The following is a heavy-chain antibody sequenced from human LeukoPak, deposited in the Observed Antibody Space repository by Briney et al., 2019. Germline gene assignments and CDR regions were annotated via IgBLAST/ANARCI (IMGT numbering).Heavy chain of an antibody. CDR1: GFTFSSCG. CDR2: IGPTGTDR. D-gene: IGHD1-14*01. CDR3: ATETIGRHYDY. Sequence: GGSLRLSCAASGFTFSSCGFNWVRQAPGKGVEWVSSIGPTGTDRYYADSVRGRFTISRDNAKNSMYLQMDSLRDEDTAVYYCATETIGRHYDYWGQGTLLTVSS. V-gene: IGHV3-21*01. J-gene: IGHJ4*02.